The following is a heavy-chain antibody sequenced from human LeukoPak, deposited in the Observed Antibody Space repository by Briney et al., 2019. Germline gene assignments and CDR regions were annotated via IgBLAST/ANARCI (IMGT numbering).Heavy chain of an antibody. D-gene: IGHD6-25*01. CDR2: IYTRGST. CDR3: ARHRAATPYYFDD. J-gene: IGHJ4*02. V-gene: IGHV4-4*07. CDR1: GGSINNYY. Sequence: SETLSLTCTVSGGSINNYYWSWIRQPAGKGLEWIGRIYTRGSTNYNPSLKSRVTMSVDTSKNQFSLKLSSVTAADTAVYFCARHRAATPYYFDDWGQGTLVTVSS.